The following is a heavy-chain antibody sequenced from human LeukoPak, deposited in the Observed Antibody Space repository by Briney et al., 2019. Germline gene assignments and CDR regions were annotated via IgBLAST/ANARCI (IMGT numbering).Heavy chain of an antibody. Sequence: SGTLSLTCAVYGGSFSDYFWSWIRQPPGKGLEWIGEISHSGSTTYNPSLRSRVTISGDTSKKQFSLKLSSVTAADTAVYYCVTYYYGSSAPKRNYWGQGILVTVSS. J-gene: IGHJ4*02. V-gene: IGHV4-34*01. CDR3: VTYYYGSSAPKRNY. CDR2: ISHSGST. D-gene: IGHD3-22*01. CDR1: GGSFSDYF.